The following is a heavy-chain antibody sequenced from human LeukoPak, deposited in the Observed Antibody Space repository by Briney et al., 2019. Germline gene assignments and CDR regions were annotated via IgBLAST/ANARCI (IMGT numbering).Heavy chain of an antibody. Sequence: GGSLRLSCAASGFTFSNAWMSWVRQAPGKGLEWVGRIKSKTDGGTTDYAAPVKGRFTISRDNSKNTLYLQMNSLRAEDTAVYYCARDQQSQQRGYSGYALDYWGQGTLVTVSS. CDR3: ARDQQSQQRGYSGYALDY. V-gene: IGHV3-15*01. J-gene: IGHJ4*02. CDR2: IKSKTDGGTT. D-gene: IGHD5-12*01. CDR1: GFTFSNAW.